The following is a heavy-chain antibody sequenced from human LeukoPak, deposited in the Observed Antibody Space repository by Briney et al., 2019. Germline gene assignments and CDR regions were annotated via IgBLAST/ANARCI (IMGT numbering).Heavy chain of an antibody. CDR1: GFPFSSYA. Sequence: PGGAPGLSCAAPGFPFSSYALRRVRHPPGRGRGWGSAISGRRGSTYSADSVKGRFTISRDNSKNTLYLQMNSLRAEDTAVYYCEGYYDSSGNYNFDYWGQGTLVTVSS. D-gene: IGHD3-22*01. CDR3: EGYYDSSGNYNFDY. CDR2: ISGRRGST. V-gene: IGHV3-23*01. J-gene: IGHJ4*02.